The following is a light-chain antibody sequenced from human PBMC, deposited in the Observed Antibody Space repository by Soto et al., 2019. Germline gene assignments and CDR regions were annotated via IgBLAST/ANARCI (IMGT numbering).Light chain of an antibody. Sequence: DIQMTQSPSSLFASFGEKSPTTCGAGQTIRSNLNWYQQKPGKAPNLLIYAASTLQSGVPSRFSGSGSGTDFTLTIRSLQPEDFATYYCQQSYTTPLTFGGGTKVEIK. V-gene: IGKV1-39*01. CDR1: QTIRSN. J-gene: IGKJ4*01. CDR2: AAS. CDR3: QQSYTTPLT.